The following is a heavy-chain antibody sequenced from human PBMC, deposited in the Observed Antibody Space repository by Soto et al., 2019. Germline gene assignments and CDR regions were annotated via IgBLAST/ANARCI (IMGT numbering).Heavy chain of an antibody. V-gene: IGHV4-39*01. Sequence: SETLSLTCIVSGGSIGSSSYYWGWIRQSPGKGLEWIGSIYYSGTTYYNPSLKSRVTMAVDTSKNQFSLRLSSVTAADTAVYYRARPWPRHQPHQPREYLCFWGQGTLVNVSS. CDR1: GGSIGSSSYY. D-gene: IGHD2-2*01. CDR3: ARPWPRHQPHQPREYLCF. CDR2: IYYSGTT. J-gene: IGHJ4*02.